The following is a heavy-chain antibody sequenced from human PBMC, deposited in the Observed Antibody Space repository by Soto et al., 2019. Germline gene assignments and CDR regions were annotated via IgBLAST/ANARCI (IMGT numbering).Heavy chain of an antibody. J-gene: IGHJ4*02. V-gene: IGHV3-23*01. CDR3: AKVSSSWRHFDY. Sequence: PGGSPRLSCADSGFTFSRNAMSWVRQAPGKGLEWVSATSGSGTSTYYADSVKGRFTISRDNSKNALYLQMNSLRAEDTAVYFCAKVSSSWRHFDYWGQGTLVTVSS. CDR2: TSGSGTST. D-gene: IGHD6-13*01. CDR1: GFTFSRNA.